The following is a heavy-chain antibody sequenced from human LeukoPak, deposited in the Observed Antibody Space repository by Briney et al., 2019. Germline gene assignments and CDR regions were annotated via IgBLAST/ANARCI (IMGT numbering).Heavy chain of an antibody. CDR2: INSDGSST. CDR3: ARVRQQLVLGAYYYYYGMDV. V-gene: IGHV3-74*01. CDR1: GFTFSSYW. D-gene: IGHD6-13*01. Sequence: GGSLRLSCAASGFTFSSYWMHWVRQAPGKGLVWVSRINSDGSSTSYADSVKGRFTISRDNAKNTLYLQMNSLRAEDTAVYYCARVRQQLVLGAYYYYYGMDVWGQGTTVTVSS. J-gene: IGHJ6*02.